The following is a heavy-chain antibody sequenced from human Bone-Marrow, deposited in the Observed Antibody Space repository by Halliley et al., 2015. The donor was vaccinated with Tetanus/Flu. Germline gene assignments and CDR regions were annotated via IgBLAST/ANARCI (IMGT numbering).Heavy chain of an antibody. CDR3: ARHQFSYYGSRIDAFNV. CDR1: GDSIDSAKW. J-gene: IGHJ3*01. V-gene: IGHV4-4*02. CDR2: IYFSGTT. D-gene: IGHD3-10*01. Sequence: TLSLTCTVLGDSIDSAKWWHWVRQSPRKGLEWIGEIYFSGTTNYNPSLKTRASISFDKSKNQFSLNLTSVTAADTALYYCARHQFSYYGSRIDAFNVWGQGTMVTVSS.